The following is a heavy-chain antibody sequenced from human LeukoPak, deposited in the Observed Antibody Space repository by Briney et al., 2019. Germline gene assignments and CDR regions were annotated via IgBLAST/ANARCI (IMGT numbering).Heavy chain of an antibody. V-gene: IGHV1-8*03. CDR1: GGTFSSYA. D-gene: IGHD5-24*01. J-gene: IGHJ4*02. CDR3: ARLYLPATRFDY. CDR2: MNPNSGNT. Sequence: ASVKVSCKASGGTFSSYAISWVRQATGQGLGWMGWMNPNSGNTGYAQKFQGRVTITRNTSISTAYMELSSLRSEDTAVYYCARLYLPATRFDYWGQGTLVTVSS.